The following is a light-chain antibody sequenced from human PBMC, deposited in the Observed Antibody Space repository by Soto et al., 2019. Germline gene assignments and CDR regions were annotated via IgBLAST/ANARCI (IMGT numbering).Light chain of an antibody. CDR3: QQYDAWPLT. V-gene: IGKV3-15*01. CDR1: QSVSSN. CDR2: DAI. Sequence: EIVMTQSPGTLSVSPGERVTFSCGASQSVSSNLAWYQQKPGQTPRLLIYDAIIRAPDVPARFSGSWSGTEFTLTINSLQSEDFAVYYCQQYDAWPLTFGGGTKVDI. J-gene: IGKJ4*01.